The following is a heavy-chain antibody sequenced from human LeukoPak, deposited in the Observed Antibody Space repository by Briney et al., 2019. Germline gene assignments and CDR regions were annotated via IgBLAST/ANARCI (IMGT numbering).Heavy chain of an antibody. J-gene: IGHJ4*02. CDR1: GGSISSGSFN. D-gene: IGHD5-18*01. V-gene: IGHV4-61*02. CDR2: IETSGSI. Sequence: SETLSLTCTVSGGSISSGSFNWSWIRQPAGKGLEWIGRIETSGSINYNPSLKSRVTISVDRSKNQFSLKLSSVTAADTAVYYCAREGGYSYGDAPLHFDYWGQGTLVTVSS. CDR3: AREGGYSYGDAPLHFDY.